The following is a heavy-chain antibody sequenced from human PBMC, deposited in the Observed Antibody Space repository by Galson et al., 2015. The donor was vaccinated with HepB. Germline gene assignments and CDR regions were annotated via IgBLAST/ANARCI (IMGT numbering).Heavy chain of an antibody. CDR2: ISGSGGRT. J-gene: IGHJ4*02. CDR3: AKDYDYDRSAYSH. CDR1: GFTFSSYA. Sequence: SLRLSCAASGFTFSSYAMDWVRQAPGKGLEGVSGISGSGGRTSYADSVKCRFTISRDNSKNTLYLQMNSLRAEDTAVYYCAKDYDYDRSAYSHWGQGTLVTVSS. V-gene: IGHV3-23*01. D-gene: IGHD3-22*01.